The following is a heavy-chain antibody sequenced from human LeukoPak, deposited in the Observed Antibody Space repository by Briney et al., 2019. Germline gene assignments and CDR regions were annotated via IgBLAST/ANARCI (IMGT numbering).Heavy chain of an antibody. J-gene: IGHJ6*02. D-gene: IGHD3-10*01. CDR2: IYHSGST. CDR1: GGSISSGGYS. Sequence: PSQTLSLTCAVSGGSISSGGYSWSWIRQPPGKGLEWIGYIYHSGSTYYNPSLKSRVTRSVDRSKNQFSCKLRSVTAADTAVYYCARLNITMVRGVIKRDYGMDVWGQGTTVTVSS. CDR3: ARLNITMVRGVIKRDYGMDV. V-gene: IGHV4-30-2*01.